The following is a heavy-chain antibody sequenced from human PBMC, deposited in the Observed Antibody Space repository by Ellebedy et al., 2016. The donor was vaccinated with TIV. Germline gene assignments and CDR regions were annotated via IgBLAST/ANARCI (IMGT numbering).Heavy chain of an antibody. D-gene: IGHD3-9*01. Sequence: PGGSLRLSCAASGFTFSGFPMHWVRQGPGKGLEWMASISYDGVNEYYADSMKGRFTISRDNPKNTLHLQMNTLRIEDTAVYYCVRVNFDAGVVDWGQGTLVTVSS. CDR2: ISYDGVNE. CDR3: VRVNFDAGVVD. J-gene: IGHJ4*02. CDR1: GFTFSGFP. V-gene: IGHV3-30-3*01.